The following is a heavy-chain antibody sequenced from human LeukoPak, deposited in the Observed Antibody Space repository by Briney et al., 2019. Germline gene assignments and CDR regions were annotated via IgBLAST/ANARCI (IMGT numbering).Heavy chain of an antibody. V-gene: IGHV4-4*07. J-gene: IGHJ6*02. CDR3: ATGRDADSARGYYDMDV. Sequence: SETLSLTCTVSGGSITGYYWTWIRQPAGKGLEWIGRIYSGGSTNYNTPLKSRVTMSVDTSKNQFSLKLSSVTAADTAVYCCATGRDADSARGYYDMDVWGQGTTVTVSS. D-gene: IGHD5-24*01. CDR2: IYSGGST. CDR1: GGSITGYY.